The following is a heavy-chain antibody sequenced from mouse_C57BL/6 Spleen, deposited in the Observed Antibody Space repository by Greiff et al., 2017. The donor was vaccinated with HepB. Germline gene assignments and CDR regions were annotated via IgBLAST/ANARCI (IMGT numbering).Heavy chain of an antibody. Sequence: EVHLVESGGGLVKPGGSLKLSCAASGFTFSDYGMHWVRQAPEKGLEWVAYISSGSSTIYYADTVKGRFTISRDNAKNTLFLQMTSLRSEDTAMYYCARGGSSYGYYAMDYWGQGTSVTVSS. CDR2: ISSGSSTI. CDR3: ARGGSSYGYYAMDY. D-gene: IGHD1-1*01. J-gene: IGHJ4*01. CDR1: GFTFSDYG. V-gene: IGHV5-17*01.